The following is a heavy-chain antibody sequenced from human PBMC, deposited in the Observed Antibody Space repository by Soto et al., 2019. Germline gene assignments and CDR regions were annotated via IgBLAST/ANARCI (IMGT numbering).Heavy chain of an antibody. J-gene: IGHJ5*02. CDR2: ISAYNGNT. CDR1: GYTFTIYG. CDR3: ARDLWSYSSRPGGP. D-gene: IGHD6-19*01. V-gene: IGHV1-18*01. Sequence: QVQLVQSGAEVKKPGASVKVSCKASGYTFTIYGISWVGQAPGQGLEWMGWISAYNGNTNYAQTFQGRVTMTTDTSTSTAYMELRSLRSDDTAVYYCARDLWSYSSRPGGPWGQGTLVTVSS.